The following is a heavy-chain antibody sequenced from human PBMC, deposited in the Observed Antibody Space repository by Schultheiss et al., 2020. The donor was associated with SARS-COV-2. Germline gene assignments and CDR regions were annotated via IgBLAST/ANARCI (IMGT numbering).Heavy chain of an antibody. CDR2: IYHSGST. Sequence: SETLSLTCAVYGGSFSGYYWSWIRQPPGKGLEWIGSIYHSGSTYYNPSLKSRVTISVDTSKSQFSLKLSSVTAADTAVYYCARVAIQWLVDYWGQGTLVTVSS. CDR3: ARVAIQWLVDY. J-gene: IGHJ4*02. V-gene: IGHV4-34*01. CDR1: GGSFSGYY. D-gene: IGHD6-19*01.